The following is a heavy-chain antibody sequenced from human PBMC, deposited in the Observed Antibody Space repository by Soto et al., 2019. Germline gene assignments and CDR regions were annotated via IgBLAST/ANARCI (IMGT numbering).Heavy chain of an antibody. V-gene: IGHV1-69*13. Sequence: GASVKVSCKASGGTFSSYAISWVRQAPGQGLEWMGGIIPIFGTANYAQKFQGRVTITADESTSTAYMELSSLRSEDTAVYYCARDSSGYYNFDYWGQGTLVTVS. J-gene: IGHJ4*02. CDR1: GGTFSSYA. CDR2: IIPIFGTA. D-gene: IGHD3-22*01. CDR3: ARDSSGYYNFDY.